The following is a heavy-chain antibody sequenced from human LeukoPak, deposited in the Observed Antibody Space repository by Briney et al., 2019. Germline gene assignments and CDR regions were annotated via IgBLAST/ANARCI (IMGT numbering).Heavy chain of an antibody. V-gene: IGHV1-18*01. D-gene: IGHD2-2*02. CDR2: ISAYNGNI. CDR1: GYTFTSYG. CDR3: ATVYGYCSSTSCYTGGYFDY. J-gene: IGHJ4*02. Sequence: ASVKVSCKASGYTFTSYGISWVRQAPGQGLEWMGWISAYNGNINYAQKLQGRVTMTTDTSTSTAYMELRSLRSDDTAVYYCATVYGYCSSTSCYTGGYFDYWGQGTLVTVSS.